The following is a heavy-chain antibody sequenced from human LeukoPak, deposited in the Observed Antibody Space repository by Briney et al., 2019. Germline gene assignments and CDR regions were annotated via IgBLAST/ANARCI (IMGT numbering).Heavy chain of an antibody. V-gene: IGHV4-30-2*01. CDR1: GGSISSGGYS. J-gene: IGHJ6*02. CDR2: IYHSGST. Sequence: SETLSLTCAVSGGSISSGGYSWSWIRQPPGKGLEWIGYIYHSGSTYYNPSLKSRVTISVDRSKNQFSLKLSSVTAADTAVYYCARDRIVVVPAATFDYYYGMDVWGQGTTVTVSS. D-gene: IGHD2-2*01. CDR3: ARDRIVVVPAATFDYYYGMDV.